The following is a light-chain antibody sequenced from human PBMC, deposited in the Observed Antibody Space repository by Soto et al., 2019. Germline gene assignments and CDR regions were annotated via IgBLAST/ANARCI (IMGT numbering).Light chain of an antibody. CDR2: GAS. CDR3: QHHNSYSQT. Sequence: DIQMTQSPPTLSASVGDRVTITCRASQSIRHYLAWYQQKPGKAPKLLIYGASTLQSGDPSRFSGSGSGTESTLTISSLQPDDFVTYFCQHHNSYSQTFGQGTKVEIK. CDR1: QSIRHY. J-gene: IGKJ1*01. V-gene: IGKV1-5*01.